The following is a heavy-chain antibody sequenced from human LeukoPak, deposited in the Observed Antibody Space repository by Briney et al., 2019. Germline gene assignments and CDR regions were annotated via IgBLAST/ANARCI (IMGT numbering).Heavy chain of an antibody. CDR3: ARKNDFDV. V-gene: IGHV4-59*01. Sequence: SETLSLTCTVSGGSISSDHWNWIRQPPGKGLEWIGCIYYSGSTYYNPSLKSRVTISVDMSKSQFSLRLTSVTAADTAVYYCARKNDFDVWGQGTLVTVSS. CDR1: GGSISSDH. CDR2: IYYSGST. J-gene: IGHJ3*01. D-gene: IGHD2/OR15-2a*01.